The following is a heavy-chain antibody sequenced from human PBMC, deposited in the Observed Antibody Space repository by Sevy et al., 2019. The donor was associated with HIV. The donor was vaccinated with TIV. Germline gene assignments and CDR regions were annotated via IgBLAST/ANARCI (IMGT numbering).Heavy chain of an antibody. CDR2: ISHGGSS. J-gene: IGHJ4*02. V-gene: IGHV4-34*01. CDR3: ARGPVFSPEDCSSGACPTIDY. Sequence: SETLSLTCAVSGVSFSDYFWSWIRQSPGQGLEWIGEISHGGSSNYNPSLKSRVHMSLDTSKNQFSLKLTSVTAADTAVYYCARGPVFSPEDCSSGACPTIDYWGQGTLVTVSS. CDR1: GVSFSDYF. D-gene: IGHD2-15*01.